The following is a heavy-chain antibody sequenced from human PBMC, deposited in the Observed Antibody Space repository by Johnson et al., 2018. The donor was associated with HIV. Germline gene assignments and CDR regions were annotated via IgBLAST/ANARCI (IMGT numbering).Heavy chain of an antibody. V-gene: IGHV3-13*01. CDR3: ARGDYGGNLDAFDI. D-gene: IGHD4-23*01. J-gene: IGHJ3*02. CDR2: IGTAGDT. Sequence: VQLVESGGGLVQPGGSLRLSCAASGFTFSSYDMHWVRQATGKGLEWVSAIGTAGDTYYPGSVKGRFTISRENAKNSLYLQMNRLRAGATALYYCARGDYGGNLDAFDIWGQGTMVTVSS. CDR1: GFTFSSYD.